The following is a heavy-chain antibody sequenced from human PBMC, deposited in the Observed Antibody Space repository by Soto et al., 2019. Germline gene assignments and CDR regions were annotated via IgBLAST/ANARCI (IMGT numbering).Heavy chain of an antibody. V-gene: IGHV4-34*01. J-gene: IGHJ6*02. D-gene: IGHD2-15*01. Sequence: SETLSLTCAVYGGSFSGYYWSWIRQPPGKGLEWIGEINHSGSTNYNPSLKSRVTISVDTSKNQFSLKLSSVTAADTAVYYCASSGGSYYYGMDVWGQGTTVTVSS. CDR1: GGSFSGYY. CDR2: INHSGST. CDR3: ASSGGSYYYGMDV.